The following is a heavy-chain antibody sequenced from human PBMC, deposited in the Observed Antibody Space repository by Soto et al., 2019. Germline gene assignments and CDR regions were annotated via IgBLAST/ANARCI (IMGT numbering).Heavy chain of an antibody. V-gene: IGHV3-30*18. CDR1: GFTFSSYG. CDR2: ISYDGSNK. CDR3: AKDLRGVKRGVIIYGTGFDY. D-gene: IGHD3-3*01. J-gene: IGHJ4*02. Sequence: GGSLRLSCAASGFTFSSYGMHWVRQAPGKGLEWVAVISYDGSNKYYADSVKGRFTISRDNSKNTLYLQMNSLRAEDTAVYYCAKDLRGVKRGVIIYGTGFDYWGQGTLVTVSS.